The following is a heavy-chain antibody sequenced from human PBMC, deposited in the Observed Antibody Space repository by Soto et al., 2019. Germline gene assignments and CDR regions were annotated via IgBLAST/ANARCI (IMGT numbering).Heavy chain of an antibody. J-gene: IGHJ5*02. CDR2: ISGSGGST. D-gene: IGHD4-4*01. CDR1: GFTFSSYA. V-gene: IGHV3-23*01. Sequence: EVQLLESGGGLVQPGGSLRLSCAASGFTFSSYAMSWVRQAPGKGLEWVSAISGSGGSTYYTDSVKGRFTISRDNSKNTLYLQMNSLRAEDTAVYYCAKDPTYSNYVRWFDPWGQGTLVTVSS. CDR3: AKDPTYSNYVRWFDP.